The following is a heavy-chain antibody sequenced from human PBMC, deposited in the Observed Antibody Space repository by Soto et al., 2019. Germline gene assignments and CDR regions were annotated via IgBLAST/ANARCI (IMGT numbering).Heavy chain of an antibody. J-gene: IGHJ4*02. CDR2: ISSSGGT. CDR3: ARHTPAISISDH. D-gene: IGHD2-15*01. CDR1: GGSISSSSYY. Sequence: SETLSLTCTVSGGSISSSSYYWGWIRQPPGKGLEWIGSISSSGGTYYKPSLKSRVAMSVDTSKNQFSIKLTSVTAADTAVYYCARHTPAISISDHWGQGTLVTVSS. V-gene: IGHV4-39*01.